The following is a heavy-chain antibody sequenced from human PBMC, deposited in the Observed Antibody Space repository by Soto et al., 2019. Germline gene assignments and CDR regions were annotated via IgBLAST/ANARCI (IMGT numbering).Heavy chain of an antibody. CDR3: AKDHLLTTVTTVGD. CDR1: GFTFSSYG. J-gene: IGHJ4*02. D-gene: IGHD4-17*01. CDR2: ISYHGNDK. V-gene: IGHV3-30*18. Sequence: QVQLVESGGGVVQPGRSLRLSCAASGFTFSSYGMHWVRQAPGKGLEWVAVISYHGNDKYYAESVKGRFTISRDNFKNTLYLQMDSLRVEDTAEYYCAKDHLLTTVTTVGDWGQGTLVTVSS.